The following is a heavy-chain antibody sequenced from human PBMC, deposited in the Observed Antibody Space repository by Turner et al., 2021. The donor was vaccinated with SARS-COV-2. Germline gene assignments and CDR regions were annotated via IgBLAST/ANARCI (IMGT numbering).Heavy chain of an antibody. Sequence: GKGLEWIGSIYYSGSTYYNPSLKSRVTISVDTSKNQFSQKLSSVTAADTAVYYCAGEEVVFRASHTLYYYGMDVWGQGTTVTVSS. V-gene: IGHV4-39*01. J-gene: IGHJ6*02. CDR3: AGEEVVFRASHTLYYYGMDV. CDR2: IYYSGST. D-gene: IGHD3-22*01.